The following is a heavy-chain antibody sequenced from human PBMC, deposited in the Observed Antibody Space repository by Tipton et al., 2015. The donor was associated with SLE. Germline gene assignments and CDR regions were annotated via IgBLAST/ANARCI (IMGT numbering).Heavy chain of an antibody. V-gene: IGHV3-30*02. CDR3: AKDHDLGGMDV. CDR1: GFTFSSYG. Sequence: GSLRLSCAASGFTFSSYGMHWVRQAPGKGLEWVAFIRFDGSIKNYADSVKGRFTISRDNSKNTLYLSMNSLRAEDTAVYYCAKDHDLGGMDVWGQGTTVTVSS. J-gene: IGHJ6*02. D-gene: IGHD3-16*01. CDR2: IRFDGSIK.